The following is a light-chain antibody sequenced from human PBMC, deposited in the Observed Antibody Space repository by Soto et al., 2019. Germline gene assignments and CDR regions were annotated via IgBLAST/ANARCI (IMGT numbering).Light chain of an antibody. Sequence: DIQMTQSPSSLSASVGDRFTITCRASQSISSYLNWYQQKPGKAPKLLIYAASSLQSGVPSRFTGSGSGTDFTLTISRLEPEDFAVYYCRQYGSSRTFGQGTKVDIK. J-gene: IGKJ1*01. CDR3: RQYGSSRT. CDR2: AAS. CDR1: QSISSY. V-gene: IGKV1-39*01.